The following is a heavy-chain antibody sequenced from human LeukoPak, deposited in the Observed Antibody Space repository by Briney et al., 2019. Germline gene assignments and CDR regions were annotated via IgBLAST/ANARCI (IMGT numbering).Heavy chain of an antibody. CDR2: IIPFFGTA. CDR1: GGTFSSYA. V-gene: IGHV1-69*05. Sequence: ASVKVSCKASGGTFSSYAISWVRQAPGQGLEWMGRIIPFFGTANYAQKFQGRVTTTTDESTSTAYMELSSLRSEDTAVYYCAREFHDILTGYPYFDYWGQGTLVTVSS. J-gene: IGHJ4*02. D-gene: IGHD3-9*01. CDR3: AREFHDILTGYPYFDY.